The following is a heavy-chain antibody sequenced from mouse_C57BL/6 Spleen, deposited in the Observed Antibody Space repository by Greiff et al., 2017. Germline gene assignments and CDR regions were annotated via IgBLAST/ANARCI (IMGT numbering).Heavy chain of an antibody. Sequence: QVQLKESGPGLVQPSQSLSITCTVSGFSLTSYGVHWVRQSPGKGLEWLGVIWSGGSTDYNAAFISRLSISKDNSKSQVFFKMNSLQADDTAIYYCASSYYYGSSPNWVFDYWGQGTTLTVSS. V-gene: IGHV2-2*01. CDR1: GFSLTSYG. CDR2: IWSGGST. CDR3: ASSYYYGSSPNWVFDY. J-gene: IGHJ2*01. D-gene: IGHD1-1*01.